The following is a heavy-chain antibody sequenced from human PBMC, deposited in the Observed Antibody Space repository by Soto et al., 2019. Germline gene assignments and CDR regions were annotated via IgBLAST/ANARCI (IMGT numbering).Heavy chain of an antibody. CDR2: INPDASDT. D-gene: IGHD2-15*01. V-gene: IGHV3-74*03. CDR1: GFTFSRHW. CDR3: ARPKTMRYSAFDV. J-gene: IGHJ3*01. Sequence: EVQLVESGGGLVQPGGSLRLSCAASGFTFSRHWLHWVRQAPGEGLVWVSRINPDASDTKYADSVKGRFTISRDNAKSTLYLDMKSLRAEDTGVYYCARPKTMRYSAFDVWGQGTRVTVSS.